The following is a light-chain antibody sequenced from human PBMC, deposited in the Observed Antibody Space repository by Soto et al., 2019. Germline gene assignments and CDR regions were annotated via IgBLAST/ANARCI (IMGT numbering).Light chain of an antibody. Sequence: AIQLAQSPSSLSASVGDRVTITCRASQGISSALAWYQQKPGKAPKLLMDDASSLESGVPSRFSGSGSGTDFPLTISSLQPEDFATYYCQQFNSYPLFGQGTRLEIK. CDR2: DAS. CDR1: QGISSA. V-gene: IGKV1-13*02. J-gene: IGKJ5*01. CDR3: QQFNSYPL.